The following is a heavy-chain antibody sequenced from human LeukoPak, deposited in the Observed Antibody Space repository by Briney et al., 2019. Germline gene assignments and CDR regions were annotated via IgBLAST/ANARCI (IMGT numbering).Heavy chain of an antibody. CDR3: ARESGHRSLGYCSSTSCWGTFDY. CDR1: GGTFSSYA. J-gene: IGHJ4*02. Sequence: GASVKVSCKASGGTFSSYAISWVRQAPGQGLEWMGGIIPIFGTANYAQKFQGRVTITADKSTSTAYMELSSLRSEDTAVYYCARESGHRSLGYCSSTSCWGTFDYWGQGTLVTVSS. V-gene: IGHV1-69*06. CDR2: IIPIFGTA. D-gene: IGHD2-2*01.